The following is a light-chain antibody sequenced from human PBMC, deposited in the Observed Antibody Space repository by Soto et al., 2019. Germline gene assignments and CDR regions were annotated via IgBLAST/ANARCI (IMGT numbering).Light chain of an antibody. CDR3: QVWDSSSDHVV. Sequence: SYELTQPPSVSVAPGQTARLTCGGNNIGSKSVHWYQQKPGQAPVLVVYDDSDRPSGTPERFSGSNSGNTATLAISRVEAGDEADYYCQVWDSSSDHVVFGGGTKLTVL. V-gene: IGLV3-21*02. CDR2: DDS. J-gene: IGLJ2*01. CDR1: NIGSKS.